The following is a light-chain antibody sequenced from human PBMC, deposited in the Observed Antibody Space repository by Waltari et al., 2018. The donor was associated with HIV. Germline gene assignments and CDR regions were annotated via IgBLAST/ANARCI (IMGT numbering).Light chain of an antibody. J-gene: IGKJ5*01. CDR3: QQLSTYPIT. V-gene: IGKV1-9*01. Sequence: DIQLTQSPSFLSASVGARVTITCRASEDIDNYLAWYQQRPGKAPKLQIYGASTLQSGVPSRFSGSGSGTEFTLTISSLQPEDFATYFCQQLSTYPITFGQGTRLEIK. CDR1: EDIDNY. CDR2: GAS.